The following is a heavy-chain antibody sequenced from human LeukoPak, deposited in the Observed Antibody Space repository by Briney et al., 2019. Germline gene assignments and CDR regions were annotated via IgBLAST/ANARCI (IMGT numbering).Heavy chain of an antibody. J-gene: IGHJ4*02. CDR3: AKGGKGFPLGLRFDS. Sequence: RTSETLSLTCTVSGGSISSSNYYWGWIRQPPGKGLEWIGSISYGGSTYYNPSLKSRVTISVDTSKNQFSLKLTSLTAADTAVYYCAKGGKGFPLGLRFDSWGQGTLVSVSS. V-gene: IGHV4-39*07. D-gene: IGHD2-21*01. CDR1: GGSISSSNYY. CDR2: ISYGGST.